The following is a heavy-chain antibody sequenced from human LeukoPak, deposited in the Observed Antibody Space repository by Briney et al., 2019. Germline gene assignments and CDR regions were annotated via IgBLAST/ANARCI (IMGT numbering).Heavy chain of an antibody. CDR3: ARSSPYYYFDY. Sequence: SQTLSPTCAVSGGSISSGGYSWSWIRQPPGKGLEWIGYIYHSGSTYYNPSLKSRVTISVDRSKNQFSLKLSSVTVADTAVYYCARSSPYYYFDYWGQGTLVTVSS. J-gene: IGHJ4*02. D-gene: IGHD6-19*01. V-gene: IGHV4-30-2*01. CDR1: GGSISSGGYS. CDR2: IYHSGST.